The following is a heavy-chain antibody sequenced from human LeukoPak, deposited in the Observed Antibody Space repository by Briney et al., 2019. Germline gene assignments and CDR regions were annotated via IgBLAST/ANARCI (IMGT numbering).Heavy chain of an antibody. Sequence: SETLSLTCSVSGGSLSGSYWSWIRQSAGERPGYIGRINFSGTTNYNPSLRSRVTLSMDTSKNQVSLDLSAVTAADTAVYYCAKLLLPASKGAFIIWGLGTLVTVSS. V-gene: IGHV4-4*07. CDR3: AKLLLPASKGAFII. CDR1: GGSLSGSY. CDR2: INFSGTT. D-gene: IGHD2-2*01. J-gene: IGHJ3*02.